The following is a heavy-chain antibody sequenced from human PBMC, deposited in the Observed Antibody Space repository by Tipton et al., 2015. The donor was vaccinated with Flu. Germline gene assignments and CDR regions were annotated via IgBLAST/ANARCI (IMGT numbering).Heavy chain of an antibody. D-gene: IGHD4-17*01. Sequence: TLSLTCTVSGGSITRGTYYYNWTRQAAGKGLEWIGRIYTNGNTNYKASLRSRVTISIDRSKNQFSLSLSSVTAADTAIYYCARGDYGDYDHEADALDIWGQGTLVTVSA. J-gene: IGHJ3*02. CDR1: GGSITRGTYY. V-gene: IGHV4-61*02. CDR2: IYTNGNT. CDR3: ARGDYGDYDHEADALDI.